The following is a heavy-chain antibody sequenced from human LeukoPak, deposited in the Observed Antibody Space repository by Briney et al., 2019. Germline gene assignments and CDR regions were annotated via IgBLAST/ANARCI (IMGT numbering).Heavy chain of an antibody. CDR1: GYTLTELS. CDR3: ATDLGGLSFGSYYFDY. CDR2: FDPEGGET. J-gene: IGHJ4*02. V-gene: IGHV1-24*01. Sequence: ASVKVSCKVSGYTLTELSMHWVRQAPGKGLEWMGGFDPEGGETIYAQKFQGRVTMTEDTSTDTAYMELSSLRSEDTAVYYCATDLGGLSFGSYYFDYWGQGTLVTVSS. D-gene: IGHD1-26*01.